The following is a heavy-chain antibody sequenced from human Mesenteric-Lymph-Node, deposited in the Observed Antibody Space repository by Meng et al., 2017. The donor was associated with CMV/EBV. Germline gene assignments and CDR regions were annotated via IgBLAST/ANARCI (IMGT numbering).Heavy chain of an antibody. CDR3: ARTGYTYDY. CDR2: IKQDGSEK. Sequence: GGSLRLSCASSGFIFSSYWMSWVCQAPGKGLEWVANIKQDGSEKYYVDSVKGRFTISRDNAKNSLYLQMSSLRAEDTAVYYCARTGYTYDYWGQGTLVTVSS. D-gene: IGHD5-18*01. V-gene: IGHV3-7*01. CDR1: GFIFSSYW. J-gene: IGHJ4*02.